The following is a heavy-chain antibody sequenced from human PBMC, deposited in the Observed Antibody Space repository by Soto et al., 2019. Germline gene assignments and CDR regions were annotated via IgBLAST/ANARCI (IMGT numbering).Heavy chain of an antibody. CDR3: RKVLVGATGHTDSDS. V-gene: IGHV4-39*01. J-gene: IGHJ4*02. CDR1: GGYLYRSGYY. D-gene: IGHD2-15*01. CDR2: IDYNRVT. Sequence: QVQLQESGPGLVKPSETLSLTCTVSGGYLYRSGYYWGRIRQPPERGTEWIGNIDYNRVTYSNPSLKRRVTLSRDTSKKQCSLQVTTVTAADTAMYDCRKVLVGATGHTDSDSWGPRTLVAVSS.